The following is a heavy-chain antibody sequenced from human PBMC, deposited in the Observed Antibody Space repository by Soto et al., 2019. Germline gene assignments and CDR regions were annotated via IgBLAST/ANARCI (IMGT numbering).Heavy chain of an antibody. J-gene: IGHJ4*02. CDR1: GYTFTSYG. D-gene: IGHD2-15*01. V-gene: IGHV1-18*01. CDR2: ISAYNGNT. Sequence: GASVKVSCKASGYTFTSYGISWVRQAPGQGLEWMGWISAYNGNTNYAQKLQGRVTMTTDTSTSTAYMELRSLRSDDTAVYYCARVVVVAATPGDFDYWGQGTLVTVSS. CDR3: ARVVVVAATPGDFDY.